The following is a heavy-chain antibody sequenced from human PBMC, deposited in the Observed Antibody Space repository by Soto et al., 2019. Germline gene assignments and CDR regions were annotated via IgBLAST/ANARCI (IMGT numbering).Heavy chain of an antibody. J-gene: IGHJ4*02. CDR1: CGSFSGYY. CDR3: ARGRRITMIVVVINIPKGPFDY. D-gene: IGHD3-22*01. V-gene: IGHV4-34*01. CDR2: INHSGST. Sequence: PSETLSLTCAVYCGSFSGYYWSWIRQPPGKGLEWIGEINHSGSTNYNPSLKSRVTISVDTSKNQFSLKLSSVTAADTAVYYCARGRRITMIVVVINIPKGPFDYWGQGTLVTVSS.